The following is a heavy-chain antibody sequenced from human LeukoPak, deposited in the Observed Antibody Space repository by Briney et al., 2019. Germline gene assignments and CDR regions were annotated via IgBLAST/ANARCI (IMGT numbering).Heavy chain of an antibody. J-gene: IGHJ6*03. D-gene: IGHD3-9*01. V-gene: IGHV4-34*01. CDR3: ARGGGNLLPSFDPKYYYYMDV. CDR1: GGSFSGYY. Sequence: SETLSLTCAVYGGSFSGYYWSWIRQPPEKGLEWVGEINHSGSTNSNPALKTRVTVSVDTSKNQFSLKLSSVTAADTAVYYCARGGGNLLPSFDPKYYYYMDVWGKGTTVTVSS. CDR2: INHSGST.